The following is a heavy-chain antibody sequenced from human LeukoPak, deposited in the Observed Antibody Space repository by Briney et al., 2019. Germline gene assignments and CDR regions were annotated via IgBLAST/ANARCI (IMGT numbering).Heavy chain of an antibody. CDR1: GGSISSSGYY. D-gene: IGHD3-22*01. V-gene: IGHV4-39*01. CDR2: IFFSGST. Sequence: SETLSLTCTVSGGSISSSGYYWGWIRQPPGKGLEWIATIFFSGSTYYNPSLESRVAISLDTSENQFSLKVTSVTAADTAVYYCARIHSLYYYDSSGYGAFDIWGQGTMVTVSS. J-gene: IGHJ3*02. CDR3: ARIHSLYYYDSSGYGAFDI.